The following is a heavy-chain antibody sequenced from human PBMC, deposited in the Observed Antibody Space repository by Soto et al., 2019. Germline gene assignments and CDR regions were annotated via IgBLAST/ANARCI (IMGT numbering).Heavy chain of an antibody. CDR1: GGSFTSYS. J-gene: IGHJ6*03. Sequence: QVQLVQSGAELKKPGSSVKVPCEASGGSFTSYSFTWVRQAPGQGLEWMGRIIPIQGKANYALKFQDRVTITADRSTRTVYMELTSLRPEDTAVYFCAKSLLFVDHGYMDVWGKGTMVTVSS. CDR2: IIPIQGKA. V-gene: IGHV1-69*02. CDR3: AKSLLFVDHGYMDV. D-gene: IGHD2-21*01.